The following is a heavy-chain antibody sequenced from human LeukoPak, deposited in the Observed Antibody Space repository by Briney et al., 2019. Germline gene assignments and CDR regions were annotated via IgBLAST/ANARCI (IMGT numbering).Heavy chain of an antibody. CDR3: ARGELGGDDYVWGTPVTDY. V-gene: IGHV1-18*01. CDR1: GYIFTSYG. Sequence: SVTVSCKTSGYIFTSYGCSWVRQAPGQGLDGMGWISSQYGNTNYAQKLQGRVTLPTDSSTSTAYMERRSLRSDDTAVYYCARGELGGDDYVWGTPVTDYWGQGTLVTVSS. CDR2: ISSQYGNT. J-gene: IGHJ4*02. D-gene: IGHD3-16*01.